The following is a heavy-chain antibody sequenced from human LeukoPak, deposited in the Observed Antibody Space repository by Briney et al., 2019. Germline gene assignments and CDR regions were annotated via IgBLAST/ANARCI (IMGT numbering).Heavy chain of an antibody. CDR2: ISSSSTTI. CDR3: ATLGN. Sequence: PGGSLRLSCAASGFTFSSYSVTWVRQAPGKGLEWVSYISSSSTTIYYTDSVKGRFTVSRDNAKNSLYLQMNSLRAEDTAVYYCATLGNWGQGTLVIVSS. J-gene: IGHJ4*02. V-gene: IGHV3-48*04. CDR1: GFTFSSYS. D-gene: IGHD7-27*01.